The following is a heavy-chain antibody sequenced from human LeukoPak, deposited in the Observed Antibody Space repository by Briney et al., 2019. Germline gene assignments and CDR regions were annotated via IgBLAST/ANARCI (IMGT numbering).Heavy chain of an antibody. D-gene: IGHD2-2*01. J-gene: IGHJ6*03. V-gene: IGHV1-69*01. CDR3: ASAPVGVVPAAIYYYYYYYMDV. CDR1: GGTFSSYA. Sequence: GSSVKVSRKASGGTFSSYAISWVRQAPGQGLEWMGGIIPIFGTANYAQKFQGRVTITADESTSTAYMELSSLRSEDTAVYYCASAPVGVVPAAIYYYYYYYMDVWGKGTTVTVSS. CDR2: IIPIFGTA.